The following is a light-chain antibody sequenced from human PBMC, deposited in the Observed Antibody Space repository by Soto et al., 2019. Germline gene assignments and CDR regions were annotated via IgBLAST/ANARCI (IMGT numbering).Light chain of an antibody. Sequence: QPVLTQSSSASASLGSSVKLTCTLSSGHSSYIIAWHQQQPGKAPRYLMKLEGSGSYQKGSGVPDRFSGSSSGADRYLTISNLQSEDEADYYCETWDSNVVFGGGTQLTVL. CDR2: LEGSGSY. CDR3: ETWDSNVV. CDR1: SGHSSYI. V-gene: IGLV4-60*03. J-gene: IGLJ2*01.